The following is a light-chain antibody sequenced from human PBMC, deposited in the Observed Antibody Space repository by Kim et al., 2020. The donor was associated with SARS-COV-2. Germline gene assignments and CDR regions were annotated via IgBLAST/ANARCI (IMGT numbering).Light chain of an antibody. Sequence: DIQMTQSPSSLSASVGDRVTITCRASQGIYNYLAWYQQIPGKVPKLLIYAASTLQSGVPSRFSGSGSGTDFTLTISSLQPEDVGTYFCQKYNNAPLTFGGGTKVDIK. CDR3: QKYNNAPLT. CDR2: AAS. CDR1: QGIYNY. J-gene: IGKJ4*01. V-gene: IGKV1-27*01.